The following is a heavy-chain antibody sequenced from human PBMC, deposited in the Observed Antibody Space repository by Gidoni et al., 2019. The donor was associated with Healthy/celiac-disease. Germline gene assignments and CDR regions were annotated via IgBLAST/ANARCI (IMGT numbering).Heavy chain of an antibody. CDR2: IYYSGSP. CDR1: GGSISSYY. D-gene: IGHD6-13*01. V-gene: IGHV4-59*01. J-gene: IGHJ3*02. CDR3: ARGLAAAGSRSAFDI. Sequence: QVQLKESGPGLVKHSETLSLTCTVPGGSISSYYWSWILQPPGKGLEWIGYIYYSGSPNYNPSLKSRVTISVDTSKNQFSLKLSSVTAADTAVYYCARGLAAAGSRSAFDIWGQGTMVTVSS.